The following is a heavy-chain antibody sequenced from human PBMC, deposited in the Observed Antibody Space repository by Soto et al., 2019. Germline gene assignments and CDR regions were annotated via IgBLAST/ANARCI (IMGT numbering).Heavy chain of an antibody. CDR3: ARDAIVVVPAALVD. V-gene: IGHV1-2*02. CDR1: GYTFTGYY. D-gene: IGHD2-2*01. CDR2: INPNSGGT. J-gene: IGHJ4*02. Sequence: ASVKVSCKASGYTFTGYYMHWVRQAPGQGLEWMGWINPNSGGTNYAQKFQGRVTMTRDTSISTAYMELSRLRSDDTAVYYCARDAIVVVPAALVDWRQGTLVTVSS.